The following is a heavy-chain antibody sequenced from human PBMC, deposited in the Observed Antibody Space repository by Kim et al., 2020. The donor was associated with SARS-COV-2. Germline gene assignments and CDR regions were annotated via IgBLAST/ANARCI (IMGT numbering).Heavy chain of an antibody. CDR3: ARDMGYADYYGSGSFPYFDY. J-gene: IGHJ4*02. D-gene: IGHD3-10*01. CDR1: GFTFSSYA. V-gene: IGHV3-30*04. CDR2: ISYDGSNK. Sequence: GGSLRLSCAASGFTFSSYAMHWVRQAPGKGLEWVAVISYDGSNKYYADSVKGRFTISRDNSKNTLYLQMNSLRAEDTAVYYCARDMGYADYYGSGSFPYFDYWGQGTLVTVSS.